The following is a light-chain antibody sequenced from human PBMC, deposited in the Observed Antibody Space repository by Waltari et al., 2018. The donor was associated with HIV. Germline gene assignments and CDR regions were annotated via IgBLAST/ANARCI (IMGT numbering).Light chain of an antibody. CDR1: QGIASN. Sequence: EIVMTQSPVTLSVSPGERVTVSCRASQGIASNLAWYQQRPGQAPRLLIYDASTRATDSPVRFSGSGSGTEFTLTISSLQFEDFAVYYCQQYSLWPPRTFGGGTKVEIK. V-gene: IGKV3-15*01. CDR3: QQYSLWPPRT. J-gene: IGKJ4*01. CDR2: DAS.